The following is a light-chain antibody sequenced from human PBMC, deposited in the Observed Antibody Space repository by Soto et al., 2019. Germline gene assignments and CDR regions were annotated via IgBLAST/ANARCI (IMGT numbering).Light chain of an antibody. J-gene: IGKJ3*01. CDR3: QQADSFPFP. Sequence: DIQLTQSPSSVSASVGDRVTITCRASQDIGTWLAWYQQKPGKAPNLLVYVASILQSGVPSRFSGAGSGTDFNLTITSLQPEDFATYHCQQADSFPFPFGPGTKVDFK. CDR1: QDIGTW. CDR2: VAS. V-gene: IGKV1-12*01.